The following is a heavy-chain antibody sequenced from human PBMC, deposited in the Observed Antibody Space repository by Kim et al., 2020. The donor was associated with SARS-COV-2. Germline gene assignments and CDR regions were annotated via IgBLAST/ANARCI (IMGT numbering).Heavy chain of an antibody. CDR2: IYHSGET. V-gene: IGHV4-38-2*02. CDR3: ARHNYMDV. J-gene: IGHJ6*03. Sequence: SETLSLTCTVSGYSIRTHHYWGWIRQPPGKGLEWIGSIYHSGETFYNSSLSSRVTVSVDTSKNQFFLTLNSVTAADTAVYYCARHNYMDVWGQGTTVTVSS. CDR1: GYSIRTHHY.